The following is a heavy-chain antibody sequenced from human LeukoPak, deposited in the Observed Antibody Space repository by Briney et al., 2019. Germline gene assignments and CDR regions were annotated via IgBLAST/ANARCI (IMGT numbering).Heavy chain of an antibody. CDR2: ISGSGGST. V-gene: IGHV3-23*01. Sequence: PGGSLRLSCAASGFSFSSYAMSWVRQAPGGGLEWVSAISGSGGSTYYANSVRGRFTISRDNSKNTLYLQMNSLRAEGTAVYYCAKAYWNYYDSSGYYYGGAFDIWGQGTMVTVSS. CDR1: GFSFSSYA. J-gene: IGHJ3*02. D-gene: IGHD3-22*01. CDR3: AKAYWNYYDSSGYYYGGAFDI.